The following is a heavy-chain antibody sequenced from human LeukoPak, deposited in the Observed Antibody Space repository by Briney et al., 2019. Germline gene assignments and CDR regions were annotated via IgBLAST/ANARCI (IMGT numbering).Heavy chain of an antibody. D-gene: IGHD4-17*01. J-gene: IGHJ5*02. V-gene: IGHV4-59*12. CDR3: ARCRDGFGDYGFTS. CDR1: GDSISSNY. Sequence: PSETLSLTCSVSGDSISSNYWSWIRQPPGKGLEWIGYIYNSGSTKYNPSLKSRVTISVDTSKNLFSLRLTSVTAADTAVYYCARCRDGFGDYGFTSWGQGALVTVSS. CDR2: IYNSGST.